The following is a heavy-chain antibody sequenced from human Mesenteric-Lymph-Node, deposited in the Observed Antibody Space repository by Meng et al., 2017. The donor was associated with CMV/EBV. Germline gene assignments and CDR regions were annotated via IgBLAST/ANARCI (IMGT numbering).Heavy chain of an antibody. CDR3: ARANDILTGYRFRYFDY. CDR2: IYYSGST. J-gene: IGHJ4*02. V-gene: IGHV4-31*02. Sequence: AISRGGYYRSWIRQHTGKGLEWIGYIYYSGSTYYNPSIKRRVTISVDTSKNQFSLKLSSVTAADTAVYYCARANDILTGYRFRYFDYWGQGTLVTVSS. CDR1: AISRGGYY. D-gene: IGHD3-9*01.